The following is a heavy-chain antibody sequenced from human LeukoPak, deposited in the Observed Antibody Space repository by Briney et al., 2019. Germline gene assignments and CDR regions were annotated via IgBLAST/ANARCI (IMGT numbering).Heavy chain of an antibody. CDR2: INWNSNNI. J-gene: IGHJ4*02. CDR1: RFTFGDYA. V-gene: IGHV3-9*01. D-gene: IGHD2-8*01. Sequence: GGSLRLSCAVSRFTFGDYALHWVRQAPGKGLEWVSGINWNSNNIGYADSVKGRFTISRDNAKSSLYLQMNSLRTEDTALYYCAKGKSVSDWGQGTLVTVSS. CDR3: AKGKSVSD.